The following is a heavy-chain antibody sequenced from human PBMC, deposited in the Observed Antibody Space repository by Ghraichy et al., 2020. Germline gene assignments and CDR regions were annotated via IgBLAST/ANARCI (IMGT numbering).Heavy chain of an antibody. CDR3: AIERHSYTSGWYQPFDI. Sequence: SVKVSCKASGGIFSTYGISWVRQAPGQGPEWMGGIIPMFSTVNYAQKLTGRATITADESTSTVYMELSSLTSEDTAVYFCAIERHSYTSGWYQPFDIWGQGTMVTVSS. J-gene: IGHJ3*02. V-gene: IGHV1-69*13. D-gene: IGHD6-19*01. CDR2: IIPMFSTV. CDR1: GGIFSTYG.